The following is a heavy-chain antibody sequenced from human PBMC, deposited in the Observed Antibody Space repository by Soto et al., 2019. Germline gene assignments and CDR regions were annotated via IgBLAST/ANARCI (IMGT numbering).Heavy chain of an antibody. D-gene: IGHD1-26*01. CDR3: ARDLGQWELRMNTGAGYYYYGMDV. CDR2: ISSSSGYV. Sequence: GGSLRLSCTASGFSFSTYTMNWVRQAPGKGLEWVSCISSSSGYVYYVGSVKGRFTISRDNAKNSLFLQMNSLRAEDTAVYYCARDLGQWELRMNTGAGYYYYGMDVWGQGTTVTVS. J-gene: IGHJ6*02. CDR1: GFSFSTYT. V-gene: IGHV3-21*01.